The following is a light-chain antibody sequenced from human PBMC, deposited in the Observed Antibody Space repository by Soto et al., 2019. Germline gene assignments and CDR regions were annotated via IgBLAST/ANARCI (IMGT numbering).Light chain of an antibody. CDR2: DNN. Sequence: QSALTQPPSVSGAPGQRITISCTGSSSNIGADYDVHWYQLLPGAATKLLISDNNNRPSGVPDRFSGSKSGTSASLVITGLQPEDEADYYCQSYDNSLGGHVVFGGGTQLTVL. V-gene: IGLV1-40*01. CDR3: QSYDNSLGGHVV. CDR1: SSNIGADYD. J-gene: IGLJ7*01.